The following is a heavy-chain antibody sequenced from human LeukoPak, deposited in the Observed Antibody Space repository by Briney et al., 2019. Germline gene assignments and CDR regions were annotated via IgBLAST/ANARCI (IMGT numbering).Heavy chain of an antibody. CDR3: VSPRGFSYGYFDH. V-gene: IGHV4-39*01. Sequence: SETLSLTCTVSGGSISSSSAYWGWIRQPPGKGLEWIGSIYYSKNTYYNPSLKSRVTISADTSKNQFSLTLGSVSATDTAVYYCVSPRGFSYGYFDHWGQGTLVTISS. CDR1: GGSISSSSAY. D-gene: IGHD5-18*01. CDR2: IYYSKNT. J-gene: IGHJ4*02.